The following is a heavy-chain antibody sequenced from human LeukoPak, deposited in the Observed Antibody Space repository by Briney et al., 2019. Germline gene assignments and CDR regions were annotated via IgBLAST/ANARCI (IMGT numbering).Heavy chain of an antibody. D-gene: IGHD4-23*01. CDR2: IYNDGGLP. J-gene: IGHJ4*02. V-gene: IGHV3-33*07. CDR3: AQGHYVGNSEFLDN. CDR1: GFSFSSYG. Sequence: PGGSLRLSCAASGFSFSSYGMYWVRQAPGKGLEWVALIYNDGGLPNYLDSVRGRFTISRDNSKNTLYLQMDSLRVEDTAVYYCAQGHYVGNSEFLDNWGQGSLVIV.